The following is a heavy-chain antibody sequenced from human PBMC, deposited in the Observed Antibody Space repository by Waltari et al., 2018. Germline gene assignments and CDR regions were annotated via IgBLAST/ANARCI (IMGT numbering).Heavy chain of an antibody. D-gene: IGHD6-19*01. CDR2: IYTSGST. CDR1: GGSISSGSYY. V-gene: IGHV4-61*09. CDR3: ARVASGWYYFDY. Sequence: QVQLQESGPGLVKPSQTLSLTCTVSGGSISSGSYYWSWIRQPAGKGLEWIGYIYTSGSTNYTPSLKSRVTISVDTSKNQFSLKLSSVTAADTAVYYCARVASGWYYFDYWGQGTLVTVSS. J-gene: IGHJ4*02.